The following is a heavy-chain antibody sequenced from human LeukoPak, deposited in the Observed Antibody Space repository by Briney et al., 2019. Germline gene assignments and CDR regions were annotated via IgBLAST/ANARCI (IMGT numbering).Heavy chain of an antibody. J-gene: IGHJ5*02. D-gene: IGHD6-19*01. CDR1: GFTFSSYS. CDR2: ISSSSSYI. V-gene: IGHV3-21*01. Sequence: GGSLRLSCAASGFTFSSYSMNWVRQAPGKGLEWVSSISSSSSYIYYADSVKGRFTISRDNAKNSLYLQINSLRAEDTAVYYCAREGTSGWPKGWFDPWGQGTLVTVSS. CDR3: AREGTSGWPKGWFDP.